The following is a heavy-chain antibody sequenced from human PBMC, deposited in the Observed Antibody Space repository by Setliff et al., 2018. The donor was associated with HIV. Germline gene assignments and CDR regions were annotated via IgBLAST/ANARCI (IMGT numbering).Heavy chain of an antibody. J-gene: IGHJ1*01. D-gene: IGHD2-8*02. V-gene: IGHV3-7*03. Sequence: GGSLRLSCAASGFTFSTYWMTWVRQAPGKGLEWVANINPDGSHRDYVDSVKGRFTISRDNAKNSLYLQMNSLRAEDTAVYYCARGPSSTHWSPGYFQHWGQGTPVTVSS. CDR1: GFTFSTYW. CDR3: ARGPSSTHWSPGYFQH. CDR2: INPDGSHR.